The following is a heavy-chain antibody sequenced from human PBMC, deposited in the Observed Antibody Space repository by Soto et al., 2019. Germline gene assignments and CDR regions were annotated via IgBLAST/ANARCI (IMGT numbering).Heavy chain of an antibody. V-gene: IGHV3-23*01. D-gene: IGHD2-2*01. CDR2: ISGSGGST. J-gene: IGHJ6*02. Sequence: VGSLRLSCAASGFTFSSYAMSWVRQAPGKGLEWVSAISGSGGSTYYADSVKGRFTISRDNSKDTLYLQMNSLRAEDTAVYYCAKGPDLVVPDGMDVWGQRTTVTVSS. CDR3: AKGPDLVVPDGMDV. CDR1: GFTFSSYA.